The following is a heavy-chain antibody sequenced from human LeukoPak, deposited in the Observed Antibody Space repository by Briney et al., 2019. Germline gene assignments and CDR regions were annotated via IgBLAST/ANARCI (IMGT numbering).Heavy chain of an antibody. CDR2: ISSSGSTI. V-gene: IGHV3-48*03. D-gene: IGHD2-2*01. J-gene: IGHJ6*02. Sequence: PGGSLRLSCAASGFTFSSYEMNWVRQAPGKGLEWVSYISSSGSTIYYADSVKGRFTISRDNAKNSLYLQMNSLRAEDTAVYYCARDRFVVVPAASAYYYGMDVWGQGTMVTVSS. CDR1: GFTFSSYE. CDR3: ARDRFVVVPAASAYYYGMDV.